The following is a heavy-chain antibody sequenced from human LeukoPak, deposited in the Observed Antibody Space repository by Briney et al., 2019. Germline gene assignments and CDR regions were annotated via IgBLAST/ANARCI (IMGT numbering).Heavy chain of an antibody. CDR1: GGSFSGYY. J-gene: IGHJ1*01. CDR3: ARRTNYYDSSGKPFQH. V-gene: IGHV4-34*01. Sequence: TSETLSLTCAVYGGSFSGYYWSWIRQPPGKGLEWIGEINHSGNTNYNPSLKSRVTISVDTSKNQFSLKLSSVTAADTAVYYCARRTNYYDSSGKPFQHWGQGTLVNVSS. D-gene: IGHD3-22*01. CDR2: INHSGNT.